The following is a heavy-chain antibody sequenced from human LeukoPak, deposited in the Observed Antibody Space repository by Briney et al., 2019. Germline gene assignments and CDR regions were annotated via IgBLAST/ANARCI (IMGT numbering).Heavy chain of an antibody. V-gene: IGHV3-48*02. Sequence: PGGSLRLSCAASGFTFGSYGMHWVRQAPGKGLEWVSYISSSSSTIHYAESVKGRFTISRDNAKNSLYLQMNSLRDEDTAVYYCAREMAHYFDSSGYSFWGQGTLVTVSS. J-gene: IGHJ4*02. CDR1: GFTFGSYG. D-gene: IGHD3-22*01. CDR3: AREMAHYFDSSGYSF. CDR2: ISSSSSTI.